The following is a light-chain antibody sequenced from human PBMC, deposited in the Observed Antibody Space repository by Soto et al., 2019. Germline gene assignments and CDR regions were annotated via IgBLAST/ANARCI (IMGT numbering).Light chain of an antibody. Sequence: DIVLTQSPGTLSLSPGERSTLSGRAIQSVSSSYLAWYQQKPGQAPRLLIYGASNRAAGIPARFSGSGSGTDVPRTRNNREPEDFAVYFCQERSNGRPIAVGPGTRLEIK. V-gene: IGKV3D-20*02. CDR2: GAS. CDR1: QSVSSSY. CDR3: QERSNGRPIA. J-gene: IGKJ5*01.